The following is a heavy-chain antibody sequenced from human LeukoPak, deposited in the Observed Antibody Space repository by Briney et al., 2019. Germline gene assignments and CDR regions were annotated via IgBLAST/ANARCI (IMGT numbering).Heavy chain of an antibody. CDR3: AKSKGGSCDY. Sequence: GGSLRLSCAASGFTFSSYGMHWVRQAPGKGLEWVAVISYDGSNKYYADSVEGRFTISGDNSKNTLYLQMNSLRAEDTAVYYCAKSKGGSCDYWGQGTLVTVSS. V-gene: IGHV3-30*18. D-gene: IGHD2-15*01. CDR1: GFTFSSYG. CDR2: ISYDGSNK. J-gene: IGHJ4*02.